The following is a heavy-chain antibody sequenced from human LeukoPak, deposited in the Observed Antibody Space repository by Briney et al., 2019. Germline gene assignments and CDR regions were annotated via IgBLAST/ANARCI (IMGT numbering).Heavy chain of an antibody. D-gene: IGHD2-2*01. CDR2: IYTSGST. J-gene: IGHJ3*02. V-gene: IGHV4-4*07. CDR3: ARARSVYCSSTSCAFDI. CDR1: GGSISSYS. Sequence: SETLSLTCTVPGGSISSYSWSWIRQPAGKGLEWIGRIYTSGSTNYNPSLKSLVTMSVDTSKNQYSLKLSSVTAADTAVYYCARARSVYCSSTSCAFDIWGQGTMVTVSS.